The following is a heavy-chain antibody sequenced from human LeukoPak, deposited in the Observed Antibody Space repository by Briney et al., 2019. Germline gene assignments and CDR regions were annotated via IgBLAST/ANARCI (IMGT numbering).Heavy chain of an antibody. CDR2: INSDGSTT. D-gene: IGHD6-13*01. CDR1: GFTFSSYW. Sequence: GGSLRFPCAASGFTFSSYWMHWVRQAPGKGLVWVSRINSDGSTTYYADSVKGRFTISRDNAKNTLYLHMNSVRAEDTAVYYCARDGDIAAVDYWGQGTLVTVSS. V-gene: IGHV3-74*01. CDR3: ARDGDIAAVDY. J-gene: IGHJ4*02.